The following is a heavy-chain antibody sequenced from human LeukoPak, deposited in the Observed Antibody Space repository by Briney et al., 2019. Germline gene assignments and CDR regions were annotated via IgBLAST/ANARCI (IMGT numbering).Heavy chain of an antibody. CDR3: ARDLPPYYGRIDY. J-gene: IGHJ4*02. CDR2: IYYSGST. D-gene: IGHD4-17*01. Sequence: PSETLSLTCTVSGGSISSSSYYWGWIRQPPGKGLEWIGSIYYSGSTYYNPSLKSRVTISVDTSKNQFSLKLSSVTAADTAVYYCARDLPPYYGRIDYWGQGTLVTVSS. CDR1: GGSISSSSYY. V-gene: IGHV4-39*07.